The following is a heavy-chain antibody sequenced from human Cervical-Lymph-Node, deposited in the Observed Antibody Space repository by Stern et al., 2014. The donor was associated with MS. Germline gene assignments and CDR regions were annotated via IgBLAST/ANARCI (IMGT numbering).Heavy chain of an antibody. J-gene: IGHJ1*01. D-gene: IGHD3-22*01. CDR1: GGTFSNYA. V-gene: IGHV1-69*01. CDR3: ARASERSGYYPDYFQY. CDR2: LIIIFDTA. Sequence: VQLVQSGPEVKKPGSSVKVSCKASGGTFSNYAISWVGQAPGQGLEWMGGLIIIFDTANYAQKFQGRVTISADESTSTAYMELSSLRSEDTAVYYCARASERSGYYPDYFQYWGQGTPVTVSS.